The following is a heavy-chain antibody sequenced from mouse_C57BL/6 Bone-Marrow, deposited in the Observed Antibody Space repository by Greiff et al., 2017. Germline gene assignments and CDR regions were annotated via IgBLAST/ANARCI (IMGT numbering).Heavy chain of an antibody. V-gene: IGHV1-18*01. D-gene: IGHD2-3*01. CDR3: ARYDPPWFAY. Sequence: EVQLQQSGPELVKPGASVQIPCKASGYTFTDYNMDWVKQSHGKSLQWIGDINPNNGGTIYNQKFKGKATLTVDKSSSTAYMELRSLTSEDTAVYYCARYDPPWFAYWGQGTLVTVSA. J-gene: IGHJ3*01. CDR1: GYTFTDYN. CDR2: INPNNGGT.